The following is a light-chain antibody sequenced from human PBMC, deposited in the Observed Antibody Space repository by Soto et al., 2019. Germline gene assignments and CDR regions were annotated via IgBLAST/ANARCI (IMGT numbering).Light chain of an antibody. CDR1: SGYSNYK. CDR2: VGTGGIVG. J-gene: IGLJ3*02. CDR3: GADHGSGINFVRV. Sequence: QLVLTQPPSASASLGASVTLTCTLSSGYSNYKVDWYQQRPGKGPRFVMRVGTGGIVGSKGDGIPDRFSVLGSGLNRYLTIKNLQEGDESDYHCGADHGSGINFVRVFGGGTKLTVL. V-gene: IGLV9-49*01.